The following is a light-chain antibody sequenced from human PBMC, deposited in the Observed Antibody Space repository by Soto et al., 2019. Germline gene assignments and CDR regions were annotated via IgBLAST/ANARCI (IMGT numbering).Light chain of an antibody. V-gene: IGLV2-14*01. CDR3: FSYTSSTAYV. CDR2: EVS. J-gene: IGLJ1*01. Sequence: QSALTQPASVSGSRGQTITISCTGTSCHVGGYKYVSWYQLHPGKAPKLMIYEVSNRPSGISNRFSASKSGNTASLTISGLQAEDEADYYCFSYTSSTAYVFGTGTKVTVL. CDR1: SCHVGGYKY.